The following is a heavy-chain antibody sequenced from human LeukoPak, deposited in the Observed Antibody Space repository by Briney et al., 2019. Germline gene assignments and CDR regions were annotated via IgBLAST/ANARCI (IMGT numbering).Heavy chain of an antibody. CDR1: GFTFSSYS. D-gene: IGHD1-7*01. J-gene: IGHJ3*02. CDR3: ARDELGVGAFDI. CDR2: ISSSSSTI. V-gene: IGHV3-48*01. Sequence: GGSLSLSCAASGFTFSSYSMNWVRQAPGKGLEWVSYISSSSSTIYYADSVKGRFTISRDNAKNSLYLQRNSLRAEDTAVYYCARDELGVGAFDIWGQGTMVTVSS.